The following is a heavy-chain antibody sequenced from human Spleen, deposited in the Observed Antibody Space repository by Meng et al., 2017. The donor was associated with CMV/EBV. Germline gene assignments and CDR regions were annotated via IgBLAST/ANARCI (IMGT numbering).Heavy chain of an antibody. J-gene: IGHJ4*02. D-gene: IGHD5/OR15-5a*01. CDR2: IYSDGRT. CDR3: ARVSTIRFDY. V-gene: IGHV3-53*01. CDR1: GFTVSRNY. Sequence: GGSLRLSCAASGFTVSRNYMTWVRQAPGKGLEWVSVIYSDGRTSYADSVKGRFIISRDNSQNTLYLQMNSLRAEDTAVYYCARVSTIRFDYWGQGTLVTVSS.